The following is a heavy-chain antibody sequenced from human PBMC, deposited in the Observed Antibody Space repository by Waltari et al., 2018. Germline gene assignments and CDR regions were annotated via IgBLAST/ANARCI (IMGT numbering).Heavy chain of an antibody. Sequence: EVQLVESGGGLVQPGGSLRLSCAASGFSLTGYWMSWVGQAPGKGLEGVANIKQDGSETNYVDSVKGRFTISRDNAKNSLYLQMNSLRAEDTAVYYCARGRITIGPWGQGSLVTVSS. CDR1: GFSLTGYW. CDR3: ARGRITIGP. V-gene: IGHV3-7*01. CDR2: IKQDGSET. D-gene: IGHD3-10*01. J-gene: IGHJ4*02.